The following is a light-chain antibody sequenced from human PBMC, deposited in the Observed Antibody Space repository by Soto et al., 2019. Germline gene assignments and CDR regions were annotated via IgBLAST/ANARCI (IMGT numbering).Light chain of an antibody. V-gene: IGLV2-14*03. Sequence: QSALTQPASMSGSPGQSITISCTGASSDVGGYNFVSWYQQHPGKAPKLVIYEVLNRPSGVSDRFSGSKSGTTASLTISGLQAEDEADYYCTSYSSTTTLVFGGGTKLTVL. J-gene: IGLJ2*01. CDR1: SSDVGGYNF. CDR2: EVL. CDR3: TSYSSTTTLV.